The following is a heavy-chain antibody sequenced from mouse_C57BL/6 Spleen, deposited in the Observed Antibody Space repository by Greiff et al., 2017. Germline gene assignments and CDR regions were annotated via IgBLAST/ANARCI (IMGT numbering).Heavy chain of an antibody. CDR3: ARDWGTEGNYFDY. CDR1: GFTFSSYA. V-gene: IGHV5-4*01. Sequence: EVMLVESGGGLVKPGGSLKLSCAASGFTFSSYAMSWVRQTPEKRLEWVATISDGGSYTYYPDNVKGRFTISRDNAKNNRYLQMSHLKSEDTAMYYCARDWGTEGNYFDYWGQGTTLTVSS. D-gene: IGHD3-3*01. J-gene: IGHJ2*01. CDR2: ISDGGSYT.